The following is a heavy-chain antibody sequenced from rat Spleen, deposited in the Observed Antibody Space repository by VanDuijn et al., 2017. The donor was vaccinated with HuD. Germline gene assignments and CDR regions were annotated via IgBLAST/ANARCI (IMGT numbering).Heavy chain of an antibody. Sequence: EVQLQESGPGLVKPSQSLALTCSVTGYSITSSYRWNWIRKFPGSKMEWIGHISYSGSSSYSPSLKGRISISRDTSKNQFFLQLESVTTEDTATYVCARYTATISFDYWGQGVMVTVSS. CDR1: GYSITSSY. D-gene: IGHD1-10*01. J-gene: IGHJ2*01. CDR3: ARYTATISFDY. CDR2: ISYSGSS. V-gene: IGHV3-1*01.